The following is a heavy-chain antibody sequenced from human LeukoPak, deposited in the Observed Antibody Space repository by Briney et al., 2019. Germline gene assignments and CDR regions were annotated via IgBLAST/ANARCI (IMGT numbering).Heavy chain of an antibody. Sequence: GGSLRLSCAASGFTFSSYAMSWVRQAPGKGLEWVSTISGSGGSTYYADSVKGRLTISRDNSKNTLYLQMNSLRAEDTAVYYCAKASYSGYGPGDYWGQGTLVTVSS. CDR2: ISGSGGST. CDR1: GFTFSSYA. V-gene: IGHV3-23*01. D-gene: IGHD5-12*01. J-gene: IGHJ4*02. CDR3: AKASYSGYGPGDY.